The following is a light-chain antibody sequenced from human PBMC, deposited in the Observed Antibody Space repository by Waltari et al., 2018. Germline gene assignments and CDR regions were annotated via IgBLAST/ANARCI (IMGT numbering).Light chain of an antibody. J-gene: IGLJ1*01. V-gene: IGLV2-14*03. CDR2: DVT. CDR3: ASYTSSSNYV. CDR1: RSDVGGYDF. Sequence: HSALTQPASVSGSPGQSITISCTGTRSDVGGYDFVSWYRQPPETAPNLIIFDVTERPSGISARCSGSKSGNTASLTISGLQSDDEADYYCASYTSSSNYVFGSGTTVTV.